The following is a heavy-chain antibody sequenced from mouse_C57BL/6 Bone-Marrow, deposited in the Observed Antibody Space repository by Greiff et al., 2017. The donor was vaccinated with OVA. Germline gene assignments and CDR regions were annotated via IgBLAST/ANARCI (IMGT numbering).Heavy chain of an antibody. CDR1: GFSLTSYG. CDR3: ARHGGDGHYYAMDY. CDR2: IWSDGST. V-gene: IGHV2-6-1*01. D-gene: IGHD2-3*01. Sequence: VKLVESGPGLVAPSQSLSITCTVSGFSLTSYGVHWVRQPPGKGLEWLVVIWSDGSTTYNSALKSRLSISKDNSKSQVFLKMNSLQTDDTAMYYGARHGGDGHYYAMDYWGQGTSVTVSS. J-gene: IGHJ4*01.